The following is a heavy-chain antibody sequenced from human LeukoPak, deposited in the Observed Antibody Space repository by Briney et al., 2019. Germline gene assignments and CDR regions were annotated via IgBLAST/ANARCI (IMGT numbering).Heavy chain of an antibody. CDR2: VSYDGRTK. J-gene: IGHJ4*02. CDR3: AREENHIVTTSYYFDH. CDR1: GFTFSNYG. V-gene: IGHV3-30*03. D-gene: IGHD5-12*01. Sequence: GGSLRLSCAASGFTFSNYGMHWVRQAPGKGLEWVAVVSYDGRTKYYADSVKGRFTISRDSSKNTLYLQMNSLRAEDTAVYYCAREENHIVTTSYYFDHWGQGTLVTVSS.